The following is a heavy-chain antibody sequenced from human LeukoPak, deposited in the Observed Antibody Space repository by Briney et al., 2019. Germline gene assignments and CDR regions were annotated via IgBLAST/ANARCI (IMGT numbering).Heavy chain of an antibody. CDR2: INPNSGGT. CDR3: ARARGGKPFDY. V-gene: IGHV1-2*06. D-gene: IGHD4-23*01. Sequence: ASVKVSCKASGYTFTSNYIHWVRQAPGQGLEWMGRINPNSGGTNYAQKFQGRVTMTRDTSISTAYMELSRLRSDDTAVYYCARARGGKPFDYWGQGTLVTVSS. CDR1: GYTFTSNY. J-gene: IGHJ4*02.